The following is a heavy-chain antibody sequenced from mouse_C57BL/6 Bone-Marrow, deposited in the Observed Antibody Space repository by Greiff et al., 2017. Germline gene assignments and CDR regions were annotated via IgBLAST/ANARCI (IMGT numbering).Heavy chain of an antibody. CDR1: GFNIKDDY. V-gene: IGHV14-4*01. Sequence: EVQLQQSGAELVRPGASVKLSCTASGFNIKDDYMHWVKQRPEQGLEWIGWIGPENGDTEYASKLQGKVTITADTSSNTAYLQLSSLTCEDTAVYYCNDHGYDGYFDVWGTGTTVTVSS. J-gene: IGHJ1*03. CDR3: NDHGYDGYFDV. D-gene: IGHD2-2*01. CDR2: IGPENGDT.